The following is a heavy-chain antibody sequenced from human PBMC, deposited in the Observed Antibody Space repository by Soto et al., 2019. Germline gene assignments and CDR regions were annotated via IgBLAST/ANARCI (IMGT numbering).Heavy chain of an antibody. D-gene: IGHD3-22*01. CDR1: GFAFSSYD. J-gene: IGHJ5*02. V-gene: IGHV3-64D*06. CDR2: STSNGGST. Sequence: GGSLRLSCSASGFAFSSYDMHWVRQAPGKGLEYVSASTSNGGSTNFADSVKGRFTISRDNSRNMLYLQMSSLRAEDTAIYYCVKPPAYYYDSSAYYSAWGQGTLVTVSS. CDR3: VKPPAYYYDSSAYYSA.